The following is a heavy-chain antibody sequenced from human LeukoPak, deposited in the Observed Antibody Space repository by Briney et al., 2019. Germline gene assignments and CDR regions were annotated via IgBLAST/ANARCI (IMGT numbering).Heavy chain of an antibody. D-gene: IGHD2-2*02. Sequence: PSGTLSLTCTVSGGSISSYYWSWIRQPPGKGLEWIGYIYYSGSTNYNPSLKSRVTISVDTSKNQFSLKLSSVTAADTAVYYCARDNRKVVVVPAAILGDNWFDPWGQGTLVTVSS. CDR3: ARDNRKVVVVPAAILGDNWFDP. CDR2: IYYSGST. J-gene: IGHJ5*02. CDR1: GGSISSYY. V-gene: IGHV4-59*01.